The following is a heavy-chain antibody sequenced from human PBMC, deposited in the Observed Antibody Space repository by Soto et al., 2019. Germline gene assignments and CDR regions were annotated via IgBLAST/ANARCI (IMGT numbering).Heavy chain of an antibody. Sequence: PSETLSLTCAVSGGSINNYHLIWIRQPAGKGLEWIGYIFYSGDTNSSPSLKSRVTISVDTSKNQFSLKLSYVTTSDTAVYYCARLSNYGNGWSTFDYWGRGTLVTVSS. D-gene: IGHD6-19*01. J-gene: IGHJ4*02. CDR2: IFYSGDT. V-gene: IGHV4-59*01. CDR1: GGSINNYH. CDR3: ARLSNYGNGWSTFDY.